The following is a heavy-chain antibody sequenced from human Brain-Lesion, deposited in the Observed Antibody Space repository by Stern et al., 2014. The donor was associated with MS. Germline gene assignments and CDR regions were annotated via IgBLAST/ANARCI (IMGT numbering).Heavy chain of an antibody. V-gene: IGHV4-61*02. CDR3: ARGRVVPGFQYYATDV. CDR2: IFNSGST. D-gene: IGHD2-2*01. J-gene: IGHJ6*02. Sequence: VQLVESGPGLVKPSQTLSLSCTVSGGSISSGGYYWSWIRQPAGKGLEWIGRIFNSGSTSHNPSPKSRVTIIINTPKTQFSLRLTSMTAADTAVYYCARGRVVPGFQYYATDVWGQGTTVIVSS. CDR1: GGSISSGGYY.